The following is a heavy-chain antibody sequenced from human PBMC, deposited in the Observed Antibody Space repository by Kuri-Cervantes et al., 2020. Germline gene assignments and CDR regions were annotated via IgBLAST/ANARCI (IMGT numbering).Heavy chain of an antibody. V-gene: IGHV3-53*01. Sequence: GESLKISCAASGFTVSSNYMSWVRQAPGKGLEWVSVIYSGGSTYYADSVKGRFTISRDNSKNTLYFQMNSLRAEDTAVYYCARDANVYYYYGMDVWGQGTTVTVSS. CDR1: GFTVSSNY. CDR2: IYSGGST. CDR3: ARDANVYYYYGMDV. J-gene: IGHJ6*02.